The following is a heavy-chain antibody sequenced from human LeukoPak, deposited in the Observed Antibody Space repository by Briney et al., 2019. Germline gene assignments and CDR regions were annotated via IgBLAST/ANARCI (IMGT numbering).Heavy chain of an antibody. Sequence: ASVKVSCKASGYTFTDYYMHWVRQAPGQGLEWMGWINPNSGGTKYAQKFQGRVTMTRDTSISTAYMELSRLRSDDTAVYHCARNRGADYSAWFDPWGQGTLVTVSS. D-gene: IGHD2-15*01. CDR2: INPNSGGT. CDR1: GYTFTDYY. J-gene: IGHJ5*02. CDR3: ARNRGADYSAWFDP. V-gene: IGHV1-2*02.